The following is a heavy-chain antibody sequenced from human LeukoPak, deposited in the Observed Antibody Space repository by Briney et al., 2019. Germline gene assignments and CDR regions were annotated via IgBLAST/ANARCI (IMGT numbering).Heavy chain of an antibody. J-gene: IGHJ4*02. CDR1: GGTFSSYA. CDR2: IIPIFGTA. V-gene: IGHV1-69*13. D-gene: IGHD4-17*01. Sequence: ASEKVSCKASGGTFSSYAISWVRQAPGQGLEWMGGIIPIFGTANYAQKFQGRVTITADESTSTAYMELSSLRSEDTAVYYCARYDYAQGWYYFDYWGQGTLVTVSS. CDR3: ARYDYAQGWYYFDY.